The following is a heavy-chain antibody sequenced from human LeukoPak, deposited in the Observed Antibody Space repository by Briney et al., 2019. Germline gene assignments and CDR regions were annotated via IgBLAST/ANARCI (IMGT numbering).Heavy chain of an antibody. V-gene: IGHV3-21*01. D-gene: IGHD5-18*01. CDR1: GFTFSSYS. Sequence: GGSLRLSCAASGFTFSSYSMNWVRQAPGKGLEWASSISSSSSYIYYADSVKGRFTISRDNAKNSLYLQMNSLRAEDTAVYYCATVDTAMPLDYWGQGTLVTASS. J-gene: IGHJ4*02. CDR3: ATVDTAMPLDY. CDR2: ISSSSSYI.